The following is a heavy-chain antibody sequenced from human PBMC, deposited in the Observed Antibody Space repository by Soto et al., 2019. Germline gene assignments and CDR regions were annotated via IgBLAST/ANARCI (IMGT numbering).Heavy chain of an antibody. D-gene: IGHD1-26*01. Sequence: QVQLVQSGAEVKKPGSSVKVSCKASGGTFSSYAISWVRQAPGQGLEWMGGIIPIFGTANYAQKFQGRVTITADESTSTAYMELSSLRSEDTAVYYCARGRVGIVGAQHGAFDCWGQGTLVTVSS. V-gene: IGHV1-69*01. CDR2: IIPIFGTA. J-gene: IGHJ4*02. CDR1: GGTFSSYA. CDR3: ARGRVGIVGAQHGAFDC.